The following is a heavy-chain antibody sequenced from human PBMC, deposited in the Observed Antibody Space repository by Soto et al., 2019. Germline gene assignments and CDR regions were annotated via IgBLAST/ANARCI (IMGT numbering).Heavy chain of an antibody. CDR3: AWAYDNNNFHYFGY. Sequence: EVQLVESGGGLVQPGGSLRLSCAASGFTLSDHYMDWVRQAPGKGLEWVGRTRNKAKSYTTEYAASVKGSFTISRDDSKNSLDLQMNSLKNEDTAVYYCAWAYDNNNFHYFGYWGQGTLVTVSS. CDR2: TRNKAKSYTT. J-gene: IGHJ4*02. CDR1: GFTLSDHY. D-gene: IGHD3-22*01. V-gene: IGHV3-72*01.